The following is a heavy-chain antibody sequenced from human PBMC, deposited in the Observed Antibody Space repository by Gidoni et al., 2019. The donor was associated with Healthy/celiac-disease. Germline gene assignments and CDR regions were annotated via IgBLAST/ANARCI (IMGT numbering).Heavy chain of an antibody. V-gene: IGHV2-70*01. J-gene: IGHJ6*02. CDR3: ARIPSYYGSGSYSLYYYYGMDV. Sequence: QVTLRESGPALVKPTQTLTLTCTFSGFSLSTSGMCVSWIRQPPGKALEWLALIDWDDDKYYSTSLKTRLTISKDTSKNQVVLTMTNMDPVDTATYYCARIPSYYGSGSYSLYYYYGMDVWGQGTTVTVSS. CDR2: IDWDDDK. CDR1: GFSLSTSGMC. D-gene: IGHD3-10*01.